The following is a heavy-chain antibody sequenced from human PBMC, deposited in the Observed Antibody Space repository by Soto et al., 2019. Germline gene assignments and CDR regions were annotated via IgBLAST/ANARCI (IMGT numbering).Heavy chain of an antibody. CDR1: GYTFTGYY. J-gene: IGHJ3*02. Sequence: ASVKVSCKASGYTFTGYYMHWVRQAPGQGLEWMGWINPNSGGTNYAQKFQGWVTMTRDTSISTAYMELSRLRSDDTAVYYCARGGSSSDHDAFDIWGQGTMVTVSS. D-gene: IGHD6-6*01. CDR3: ARGGSSSDHDAFDI. CDR2: INPNSGGT. V-gene: IGHV1-2*04.